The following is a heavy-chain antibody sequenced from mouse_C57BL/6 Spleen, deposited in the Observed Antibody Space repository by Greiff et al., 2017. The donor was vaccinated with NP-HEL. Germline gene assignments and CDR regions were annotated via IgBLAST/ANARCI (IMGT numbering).Heavy chain of an antibody. Sequence: QVQLQQPGAELVRPGSSVKLSCKASGYTFTSYWMHWVKQRPIQGLEWIGNIDPSDSETHYNQKFKDKATLTVDKSSSTAYMQLSSLTSEDSAVYYCARPSFDYQYYFDYWGQGTTLTVSS. CDR3: ARPSFDYQYYFDY. V-gene: IGHV1-52*01. D-gene: IGHD2-4*01. J-gene: IGHJ2*01. CDR2: IDPSDSET. CDR1: GYTFTSYW.